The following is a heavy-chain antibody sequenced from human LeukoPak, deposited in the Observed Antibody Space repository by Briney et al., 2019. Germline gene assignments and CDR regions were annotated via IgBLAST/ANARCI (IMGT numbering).Heavy chain of an antibody. Sequence: GGSLRLSCAASGFTFSSYGMHWVRQAPGKGLEWVAVIWYDGSNKYYADSVKGRFTISRNNSKDTLYLQMNSLRAEDTAVYYCARDQGYYGMDVWGQGTTVTVSS. CDR3: ARDQGYYGMDV. CDR2: IWYDGSNK. V-gene: IGHV3-33*01. CDR1: GFTFSSYG. J-gene: IGHJ6*02.